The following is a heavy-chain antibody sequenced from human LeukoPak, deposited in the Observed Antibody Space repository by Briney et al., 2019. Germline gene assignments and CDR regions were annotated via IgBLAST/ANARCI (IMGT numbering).Heavy chain of an antibody. CDR2: IYYTGST. J-gene: IGHJ4*02. CDR1: GGSISSSSYY. CDR3: ARRSLGYVWGSYYPAPDFDY. D-gene: IGHD3-16*01. Sequence: SETLSLTCTVSGGSISSSSYYWGWIRQPPGKGLERIGSIYYTGSTYYNPSLKSRVTISVDTSKNQFSLKRSSVTAADTAVYYCARRSLGYVWGSYYPAPDFDYWGQGTLVTVSS. V-gene: IGHV4-39*01.